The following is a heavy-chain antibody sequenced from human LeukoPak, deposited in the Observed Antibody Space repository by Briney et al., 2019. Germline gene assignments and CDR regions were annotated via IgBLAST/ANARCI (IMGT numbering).Heavy chain of an antibody. CDR2: INTDGSST. D-gene: IGHD3-22*01. Sequence: GGSLRLSCAASGFTFSSYWMHWVRQAPGKGLVWVSRINTDGSSTSYADSVKGRFTISRDNAKNTLYLQMNSLRAEDTAVYYCARAQTMISFFDYWGQGTLVTVSS. J-gene: IGHJ4*02. V-gene: IGHV3-74*01. CDR1: GFTFSSYW. CDR3: ARAQTMISFFDY.